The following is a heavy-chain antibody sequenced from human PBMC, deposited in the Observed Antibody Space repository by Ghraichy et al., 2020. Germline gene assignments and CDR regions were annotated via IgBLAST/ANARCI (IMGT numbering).Heavy chain of an antibody. D-gene: IGHD2-21*01. CDR2: IYSGGST. CDR1: GFTVSSNY. J-gene: IGHJ5*02. Sequence: GGSLRLSCAASGFTVSSNYMSWVRQAPGKGLEWVSVIYSGGSTYYADSVKGRFTISRDNSKNTLYLQMNSLRAEDTAVYYCASGDPRSWFDPWGQGTLVTVSS. V-gene: IGHV3-53*01. CDR3: ASGDPRSWFDP.